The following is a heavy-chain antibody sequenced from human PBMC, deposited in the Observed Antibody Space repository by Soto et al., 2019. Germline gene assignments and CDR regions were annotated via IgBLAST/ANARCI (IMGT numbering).Heavy chain of an antibody. J-gene: IGHJ4*02. V-gene: IGHV1-69*13. Sequence: GASVTVSGKASGGTFSSYAISWVRQAPGQGLEWMGGIIPIFGTANYAQKFQGRVTITADESTSTAYMGLSSLRSEDTAVYYCAGGYSYGYPRGPFDYWGQGTLVTVSS. CDR2: IIPIFGTA. D-gene: IGHD5-18*01. CDR3: AGGYSYGYPRGPFDY. CDR1: GGTFSSYA.